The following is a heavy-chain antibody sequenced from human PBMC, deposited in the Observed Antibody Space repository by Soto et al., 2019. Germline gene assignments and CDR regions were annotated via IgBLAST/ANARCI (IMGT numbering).Heavy chain of an antibody. CDR1: GFTFSSYG. V-gene: IGHV3-30*18. Sequence: GGSLRLSCAASGFTFSSYGMHWVRQAPGKGLEWVAVISYDGSNKYYADSVKGRFTISRDNSKNTLYLQMNSLRAEDTAVYYCAKGYGAPDYWGQGTVVTVSS. CDR3: AKGYGAPDY. J-gene: IGHJ4*02. CDR2: ISYDGSNK. D-gene: IGHD4-17*01.